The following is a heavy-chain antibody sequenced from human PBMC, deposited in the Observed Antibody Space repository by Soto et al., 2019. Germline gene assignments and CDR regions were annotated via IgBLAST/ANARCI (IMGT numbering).Heavy chain of an antibody. CDR3: ASDRRSLVGATYFFHY. J-gene: IGHJ4*02. CDR2: IIPIFGTA. V-gene: IGHV1-69*12. CDR1: GGTFSSYA. Sequence: QVQLVQSGAEVRKPGSSVKVSCKASGGTFSSYAISWVRQAPGQGLEWMGGIIPIFGTANYAQKFQGRVRISADESTSTAYMELSSLRSEETAVYYCASDRRSLVGATYFFHYWGQGTLVTVSS. D-gene: IGHD1-26*01.